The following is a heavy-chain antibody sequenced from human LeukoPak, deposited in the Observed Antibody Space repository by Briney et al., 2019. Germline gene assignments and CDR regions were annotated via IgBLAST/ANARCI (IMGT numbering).Heavy chain of an antibody. CDR2: ISYDGSNK. Sequence: GGSLRLSCAASGFTFSSYGMHWVRQAPGKGLEWVAAISYDGSNKYYADSVKGRFTISRDNSKNTLYLQMNSLRAEDTAVYYCAKAQGANSSGWYNCYFDYWGQGTLVTVSS. CDR1: GFTFSSYG. V-gene: IGHV3-30*18. J-gene: IGHJ4*02. D-gene: IGHD6-19*01. CDR3: AKAQGANSSGWYNCYFDY.